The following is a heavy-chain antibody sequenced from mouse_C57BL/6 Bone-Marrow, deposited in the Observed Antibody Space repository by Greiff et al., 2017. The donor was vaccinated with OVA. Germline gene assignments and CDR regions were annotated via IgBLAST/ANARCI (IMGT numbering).Heavy chain of an antibody. Sequence: EVQLQQSGAELVRPGASVKLSCTASGFNFTDDYMHWVKQRPEQGLEWIGWIDPENGDTEYASKFQGKATITADTSSNTAYLQLSSLTSEDTAVYYCTTLGWLPSFAYWGQGTLVTVSA. V-gene: IGHV14-4*01. J-gene: IGHJ3*01. D-gene: IGHD2-2*01. CDR3: TTLGWLPSFAY. CDR2: IDPENGDT. CDR1: GFNFTDDY.